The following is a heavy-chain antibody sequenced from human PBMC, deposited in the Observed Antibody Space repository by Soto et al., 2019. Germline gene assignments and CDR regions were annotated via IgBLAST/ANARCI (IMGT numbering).Heavy chain of an antibody. V-gene: IGHV3-7*03. J-gene: IGHJ6*02. Sequence: GGSVRLSXEVSGFTFSMYSMSWVRQSPGKGLEWVAKIPQDGVDGHYADSVKGRFTISRDNGKNSLYLQLNNLRAEDTAVYYCARDHLILPAHDFFYGSDVWGRGATVTVSS. CDR3: ARDHLILPAHDFFYGSDV. CDR2: IPQDGVDG. D-gene: IGHD2-21*02. CDR1: GFTFSMYS.